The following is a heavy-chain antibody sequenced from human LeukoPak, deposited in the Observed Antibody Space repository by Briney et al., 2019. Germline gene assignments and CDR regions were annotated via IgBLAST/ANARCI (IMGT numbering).Heavy chain of an antibody. V-gene: IGHV3-66*01. CDR1: GFTVSSNY. CDR2: IFSCGRQ. J-gene: IGHJ4*02. D-gene: IGHD3-22*01. Sequence: GGSLTLSCGASGFTVSSNYMSWVRQAPGRALEGVSVIFSCGRQFYTDSVKGRFTLARDNSKNTLYLQMNSLSAEDTAVYYCARGGSGYYYPGWGQGTLVTVSS. CDR3: ARGGSGYYYPG.